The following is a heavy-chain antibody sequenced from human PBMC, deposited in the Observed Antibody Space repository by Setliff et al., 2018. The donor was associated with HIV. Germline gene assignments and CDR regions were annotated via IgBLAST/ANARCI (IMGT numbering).Heavy chain of an antibody. CDR1: TFTFSDYG. V-gene: IGHV3-30*02. Sequence: GGSLRLSCVASTFTFSDYGIHWVRQAPGKGLEWVAFIRFDGTNTYYADSVRGRFTISRDNSKDTVFLQMTSLRPEDTSIYYCARDHQRSGEFQWYLDVWGRGTLVTVSS. D-gene: IGHD3-10*01. J-gene: IGHJ2*01. CDR2: IRFDGTNT. CDR3: ARDHQRSGEFQWYLDV.